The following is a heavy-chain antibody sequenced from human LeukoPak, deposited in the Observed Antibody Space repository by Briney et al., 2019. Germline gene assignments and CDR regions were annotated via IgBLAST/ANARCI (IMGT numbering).Heavy chain of an antibody. J-gene: IGHJ6*03. CDR3: ARVRYMDV. CDR1: GFTFSSYW. V-gene: IGHV3-7*01. Sequence: GGSLRLSCAASGFTFSSYWMHWVRQAPGKGLEWVANIKEDGSEKNYVDSVKGRFTISRDNAKNSLYLQMNSLRAEDTALYYCARVRYMDVWGKGTTVTVSS. CDR2: IKEDGSEK.